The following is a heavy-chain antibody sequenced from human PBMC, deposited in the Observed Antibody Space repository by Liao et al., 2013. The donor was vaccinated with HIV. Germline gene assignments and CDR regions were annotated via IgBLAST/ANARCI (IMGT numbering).Heavy chain of an antibody. D-gene: IGHD6-19*01. V-gene: IGHV4-4*07. CDR3: ARDREMWLPTYSFDY. CDR2: IYTSGTT. Sequence: QVQLQESGPGLVKPSETLSLTCTVSGGSISSYYWNWIRRPAGKGLEWIGRIYTSGTTNYNPSLKSRLTMSVDTSKNQFSLKLSSVTAADTAVYYCARDREMWLPTYSFDYWGQGTLVTVSS. CDR1: GGSISSYY. J-gene: IGHJ4*02.